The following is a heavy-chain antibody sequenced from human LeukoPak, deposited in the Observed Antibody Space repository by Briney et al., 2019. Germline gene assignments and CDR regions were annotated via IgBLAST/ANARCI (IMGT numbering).Heavy chain of an antibody. V-gene: IGHV3-64*01. CDR3: ARVEVGATADY. CDR1: GFTFSTYT. Sequence: PGGSLRLSCAASGFTFSTYTMYWGRQAPGKGLEYVSAINSNGDSTFYANSVKGRFTISRDNSKNTLYLQMGSLRAEDMALYYCARVEVGATADYWGQGTLVTVSS. D-gene: IGHD1-26*01. CDR2: INSNGDST. J-gene: IGHJ4*02.